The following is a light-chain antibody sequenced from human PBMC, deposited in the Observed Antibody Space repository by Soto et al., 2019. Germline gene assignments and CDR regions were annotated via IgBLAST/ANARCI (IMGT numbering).Light chain of an antibody. Sequence: DIPVTQSPSSLSASVGDRVTITCRTSQSVNYHLNWYHQKPGRAPKLLIFHASSLKSGVPSRFSGSGSGTDFTLTISSLQPEDFATYFCQQTSSPPHTFGQGTKVEIK. V-gene: IGKV1-39*01. CDR3: QQTSSPPHT. CDR1: QSVNYH. J-gene: IGKJ2*01. CDR2: HAS.